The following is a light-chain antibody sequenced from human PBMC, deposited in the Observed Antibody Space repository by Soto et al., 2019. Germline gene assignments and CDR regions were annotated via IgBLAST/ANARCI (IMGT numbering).Light chain of an antibody. CDR1: QSVSSN. J-gene: IGKJ1*01. Sequence: EIVLTQSPATLSVSPGERATLSCRASQSVSSNFAWYQQKPCKAPMLLIYDTSTRATGIPARSSGSGSGKEFTLTSSSLQSEDFALYYCHQYNNWPPWTFGHGTKVESK. V-gene: IGKV3-15*01. CDR2: DTS. CDR3: HQYNNWPPWT.